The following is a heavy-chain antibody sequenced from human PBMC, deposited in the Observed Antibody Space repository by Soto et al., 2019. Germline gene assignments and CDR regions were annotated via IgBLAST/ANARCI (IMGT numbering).Heavy chain of an antibody. CDR1: GGSFSGYY. CDR2: INHSGST. Sequence: SETLSLTCAVYGGSFSGYYWSWIRQPPGKGLEWIGEINHSGSTNYNPSLKSRVTISVDTSKNQFSLKLSSVIAADTAVYYCARGKIGGRVVVPAAMRPKYFQHWGQGTLVTVSS. D-gene: IGHD2-2*01. J-gene: IGHJ1*01. CDR3: ARGKIGGRVVVPAAMRPKYFQH. V-gene: IGHV4-34*01.